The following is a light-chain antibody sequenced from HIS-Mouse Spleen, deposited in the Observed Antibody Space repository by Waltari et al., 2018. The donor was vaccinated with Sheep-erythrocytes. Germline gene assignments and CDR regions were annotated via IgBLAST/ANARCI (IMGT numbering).Light chain of an antibody. CDR2: DVS. V-gene: IGLV2-11*01. J-gene: IGLJ1*01. CDR3: CSYAGSYNHV. Sequence: QSALTQPRSVSGSPGQSVTIACTRTSTDAGGFTDVSWYQQHPGKAPKLMFYDVSKRPSGVPDRFSGSKSGNTASLTISGLQAEDEADYYCCSYAGSYNHVFATGTKVTVL. CDR1: STDAGGFTD.